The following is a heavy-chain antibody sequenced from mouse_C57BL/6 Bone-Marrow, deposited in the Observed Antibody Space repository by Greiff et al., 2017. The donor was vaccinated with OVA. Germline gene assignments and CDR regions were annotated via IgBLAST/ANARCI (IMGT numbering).Heavy chain of an antibody. CDR2: INPSNGGT. CDR1: GYTFTSYW. J-gene: IGHJ3*01. V-gene: IGHV1-53*01. CDR3: ARSGNRVYSNPGFAY. D-gene: IGHD2-5*01. Sequence: VQLQQPGTELVKPGASVKLSCKASGYTFTSYWMHWVKQRPGQGLEWIGNINPSNGGTNYNEKFKSKATLTVDKSSSTAYMQLSSLRSEDSAVDYCARSGNRVYSNPGFAYWGQGTLVTVSA.